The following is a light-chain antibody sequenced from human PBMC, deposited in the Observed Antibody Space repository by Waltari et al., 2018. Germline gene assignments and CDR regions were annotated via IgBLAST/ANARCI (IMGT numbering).Light chain of an antibody. V-gene: IGLV4-69*01. CDR3: QTGGHGTWV. CDR2: VNSAGSQ. CDR1: SGHSSNI. Sequence: QLVLTQSPSASASLGASVKLTCTLSSGHSSNIIAGHQQQPQKGPRYLMKVNSAGSQRKGDDMPDRVSVSSSGAERYLTISSLQSEDEADYYCQTGGHGTWVFGGGTKLTVL. J-gene: IGLJ3*02.